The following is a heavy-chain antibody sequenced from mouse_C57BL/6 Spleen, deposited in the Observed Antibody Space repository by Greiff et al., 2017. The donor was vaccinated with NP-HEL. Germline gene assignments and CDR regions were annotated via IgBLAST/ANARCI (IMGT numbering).Heavy chain of an antibody. V-gene: IGHV1-50*01. CDR3: ASVYFDY. CDR1: GYTFTSYW. Sequence: QVQLQQPGAELVKPGASVKLSCKASGYTFTSYWMQWVKQRPGQGLEWIGEIDPSDSYTNYNQKFKGKATLTVDTTSSTAYMQLSSLTSEDSAVYYCASVYFDYWGQGTTLTVSS. J-gene: IGHJ2*01. CDR2: IDPSDSYT.